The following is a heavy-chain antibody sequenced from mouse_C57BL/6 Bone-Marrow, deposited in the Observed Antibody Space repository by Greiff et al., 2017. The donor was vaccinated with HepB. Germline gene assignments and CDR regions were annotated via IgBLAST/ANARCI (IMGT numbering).Heavy chain of an antibody. CDR3: ASGGYGNYPAWFAY. CDR1: GYSFTGYF. Sequence: EVKLMESGPELVKPGDSVKISCKASGYSFTGYFMNWVMQSHGKSLEWIGRINPYNGDTFYNQKFKGKATLTVDKSSSTAHMELRSLTSEDSAVYYCASGGYGNYPAWFAYWGQGTLVTVSA. D-gene: IGHD2-1*01. CDR2: INPYNGDT. J-gene: IGHJ3*01. V-gene: IGHV1-20*01.